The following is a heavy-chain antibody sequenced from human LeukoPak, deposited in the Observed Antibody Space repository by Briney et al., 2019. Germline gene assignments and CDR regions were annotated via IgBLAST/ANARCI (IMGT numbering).Heavy chain of an antibody. CDR1: GFTVSSNY. V-gene: IGHV3-66*04. CDR2: IYSGGST. D-gene: IGHD3-9*01. J-gene: IGHJ3*02. Sequence: PGGSLRLSCAASGFTVSSNYMSWVRQAPGKGLEWVSVIYSGGSTYHADSVKGRFTTSRDNSKNTLYLQMNSLRAEDTAVYYCARQGDILTGAFDIWGQGTMVTV. CDR3: ARQGDILTGAFDI.